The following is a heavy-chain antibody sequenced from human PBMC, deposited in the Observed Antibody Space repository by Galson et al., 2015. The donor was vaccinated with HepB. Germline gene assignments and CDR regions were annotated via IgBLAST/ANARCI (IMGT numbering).Heavy chain of an antibody. V-gene: IGHV3-33*01. CDR1: GFIFSSYG. J-gene: IGHJ4*02. D-gene: IGHD3-16*02. CDR2: VWYDGNNK. CDR3: ARDGLGELSLDY. Sequence: SLRLSCAASGFIFSSYGMHWVRQAPGKGLEWMAVVWYDGNNKYYADSAKGRFTISRDNSKNTLYLQMNSLRAEDTAVYYCARDGLGELSLDYWGQGTLVTVSS.